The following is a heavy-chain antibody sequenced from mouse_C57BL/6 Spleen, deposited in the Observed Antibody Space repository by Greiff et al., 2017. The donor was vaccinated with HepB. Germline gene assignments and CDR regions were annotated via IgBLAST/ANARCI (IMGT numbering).Heavy chain of an antibody. V-gene: IGHV1-50*01. J-gene: IGHJ2*01. D-gene: IGHD3-3*01. Sequence: QVQLQQPGAELVKPGASVKLSCKASGYTFTSYWMQWVKQRPGQGLEWIGEIDPSDSYTNYNQKFKGKATLTVDTSSSTAYMQLSSLTSEDSAVYYCARERFLGEGYWGQGTTLTVSS. CDR1: GYTFTSYW. CDR2: IDPSDSYT. CDR3: ARERFLGEGY.